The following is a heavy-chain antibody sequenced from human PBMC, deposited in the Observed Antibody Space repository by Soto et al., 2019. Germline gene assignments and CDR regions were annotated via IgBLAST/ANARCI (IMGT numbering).Heavy chain of an antibody. CDR2: IWYDGGSD. CDR1: GFKFSYYC. CDR3: ARGTSHFFSYMDV. Sequence: QVQLVESGGGVVQPGTSLRLSCTASGFKFSYYCMHWVRQGPGKGLEWVAVIWYDGGSDYYSDSVEGRFTISRDNFKNSVYLGMNRMRVEDTGVYYCARGTSHFFSYMDVWGEWTTVTVSS. J-gene: IGHJ6*03. D-gene: IGHD3-16*01. V-gene: IGHV3-33*01.